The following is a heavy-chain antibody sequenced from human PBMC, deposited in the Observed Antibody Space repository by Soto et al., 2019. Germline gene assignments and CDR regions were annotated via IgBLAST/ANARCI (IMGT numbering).Heavy chain of an antibody. Sequence: ASVKVSCKASGYTFTGYYMHWVRQAPGQGLEWMGWINPNSGGTNYAQKFQGRVTMTRDTSISTAYMELSRLRFDDTAVYYCARGAVYTIVTVAARNWFNPWGQGTLVTVS. CDR3: ARGAVYTIVTVAARNWFNP. CDR1: GYTFTGYY. CDR2: INPNSGGT. D-gene: IGHD3-9*01. J-gene: IGHJ5*02. V-gene: IGHV1-2*02.